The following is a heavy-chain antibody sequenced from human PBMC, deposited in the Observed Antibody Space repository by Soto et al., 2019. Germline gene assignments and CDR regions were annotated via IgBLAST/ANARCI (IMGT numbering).Heavy chain of an antibody. Sequence: DVQLVESGGGLVQPGRSLRLSCTASGFTFGDYAMSWVRQAPGKGLEWVGLIRSKAHGGTTERAASVKGRFTISRDDSKSNAYLQMNSLKTEDSAVYYCTSGAFWSGYPYDFYYCMAVWGKGTTVTVSS. CDR2: IRSKAHGGTT. J-gene: IGHJ6*03. V-gene: IGHV3-49*04. CDR3: TSGAFWSGYPYDFYYCMAV. CDR1: GFTFGDYA. D-gene: IGHD3-3*01.